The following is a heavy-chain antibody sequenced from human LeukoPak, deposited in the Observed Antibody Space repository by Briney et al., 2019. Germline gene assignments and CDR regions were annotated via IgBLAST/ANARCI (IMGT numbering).Heavy chain of an antibody. Sequence: PSETLSLTCSVSGDSISSYYWSWIRQPPGKGMEWIGYIYYSGSTNYNPSLKSRVTISVDTSKNQFSPKLNSVTAADTAVYYCARVSGVWFGEQYYFDYWGQGTLVTVSS. D-gene: IGHD3-10*01. V-gene: IGHV4-59*01. J-gene: IGHJ4*02. CDR2: IYYSGST. CDR1: GDSISSYY. CDR3: ARVSGVWFGEQYYFDY.